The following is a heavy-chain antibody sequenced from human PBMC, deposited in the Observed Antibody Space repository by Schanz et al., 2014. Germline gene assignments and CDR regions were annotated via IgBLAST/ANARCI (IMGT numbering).Heavy chain of an antibody. CDR1: GFTLSSYA. D-gene: IGHD2-15*01. CDR3: ARDRGYCSGGSCLTFDY. V-gene: IGHV3-30-3*01. CDR2: ISYDGRNK. Sequence: QVQLVESGGGVVQPGRSLRLSCAAYGFTLSSYAMHWVRQAPGKGLEWVAVISYDGRNKYYADSVKGRFTISRDNSKNTLYLQMNTLRAEDTAVYCCARDRGYCSGGSCLTFDYWGQGTLVTVSS. J-gene: IGHJ4*02.